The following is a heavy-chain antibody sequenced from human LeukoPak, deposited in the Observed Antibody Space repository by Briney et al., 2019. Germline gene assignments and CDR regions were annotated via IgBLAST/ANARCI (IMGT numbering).Heavy chain of an antibody. CDR2: INWNGGST. V-gene: IGHV3-20*04. J-gene: IGHJ4*02. CDR1: GFTFDDYG. D-gene: IGHD6-19*01. CDR3: ARVSSGWSPDY. Sequence: GGSLRLSCAASGFTFDDYGMSWVRQAPGKGLEWFSGINWNGGSTGYADSVMGRFTISRDNAKNSLYLQMNSLRAEDTALYYCARVSSGWSPDYWGQGTLVTVSS.